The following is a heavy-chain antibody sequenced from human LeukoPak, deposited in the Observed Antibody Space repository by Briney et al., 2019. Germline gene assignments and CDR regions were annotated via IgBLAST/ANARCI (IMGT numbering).Heavy chain of an antibody. J-gene: IGHJ6*02. CDR1: GGPFSGYY. CDR3: ARGQKYCSSTSCYGNYYYYGMDV. Sequence: SETVSLTCDVYGGPFSGYYWSWIRQPPGKGLEWIGEINHSGSTNYNPSLKSRVTISVDTSKNQFSLKLSSVTAADTAVYYCARGQKYCSSTSCYGNYYYYGMDVWGQGTTVTVSS. D-gene: IGHD2-2*01. CDR2: INHSGST. V-gene: IGHV4-34*01.